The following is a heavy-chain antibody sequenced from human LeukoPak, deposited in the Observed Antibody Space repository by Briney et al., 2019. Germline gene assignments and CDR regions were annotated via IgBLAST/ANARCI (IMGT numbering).Heavy chain of an antibody. Sequence: SETLSLTCTVSGGSINSYYWSWIRQPPGKGLEWIGFIYYSGSTKYNPSLQSRVTISVDTSKNQLSLKVTSVPAADTAMYYCARVVSHGYLDYWGQGTLITVSS. J-gene: IGHJ4*02. V-gene: IGHV4-59*01. CDR2: IYYSGST. CDR1: GGSINSYY. CDR3: ARVVSHGYLDY. D-gene: IGHD5-24*01.